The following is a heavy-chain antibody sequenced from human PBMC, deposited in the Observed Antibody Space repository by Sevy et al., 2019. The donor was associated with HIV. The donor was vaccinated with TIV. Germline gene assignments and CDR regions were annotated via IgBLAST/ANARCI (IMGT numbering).Heavy chain of an antibody. CDR2: IYYSGST. CDR1: GGSISSGGYY. J-gene: IGHJ6*02. V-gene: IGHV4-31*03. Sequence: SETLSLTCTVSGGSISSGGYYWSWIRQHPGKGLEWIGYIYYSGSTYYNPSHKSRVIISVDTSKNQFSLKLSSVTAADTAVYYCARDLRSLGGAPQKRYYYYYGMDVWGQGTTVTVSS. D-gene: IGHD3-16*01. CDR3: ARDLRSLGGAPQKRYYYYYGMDV.